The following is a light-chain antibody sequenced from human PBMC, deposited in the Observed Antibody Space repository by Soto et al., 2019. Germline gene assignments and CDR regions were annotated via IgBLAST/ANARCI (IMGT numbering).Light chain of an antibody. Sequence: QAVVTQEPSLTVPPGGTVTLTCGSSTGAVTNGHYPYWFQQKPGQAPRTLIYDTTNRHSWTPARFSDSLLGGKAALTLSGAQPEDEAEYYCLLSYNGPYVFGTGTKVTVL. CDR3: LLSYNGPYV. J-gene: IGLJ1*01. CDR2: DTT. CDR1: TGAVTNGHY. V-gene: IGLV7-46*01.